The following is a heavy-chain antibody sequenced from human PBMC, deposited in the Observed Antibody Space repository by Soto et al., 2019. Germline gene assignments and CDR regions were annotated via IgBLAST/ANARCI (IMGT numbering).Heavy chain of an antibody. CDR1: GFTFSSYG. D-gene: IGHD5-18*01. CDR3: AVSGYSYGGTFDY. J-gene: IGHJ4*02. V-gene: IGHV3-30*03. CDR2: ISYDGSNK. Sequence: WGSLRLSCAASGFTFSSYGMHWVRQAPGKGLEWVAVISYDGSNKYYADSVKGRFTISRDNSKNTLYLQMNSLRAEDTAVYYCAVSGYSYGGTFDYWGQGTLLTVS.